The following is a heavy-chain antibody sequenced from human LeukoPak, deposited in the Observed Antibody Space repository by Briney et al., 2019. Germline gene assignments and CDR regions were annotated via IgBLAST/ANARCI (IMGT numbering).Heavy chain of an antibody. CDR3: ARHTYGTFDY. D-gene: IGHD3-10*01. J-gene: IGHJ4*02. V-gene: IGHV4-39*01. CDR2: INYSGKT. Sequence: ASETLSLTCSVSGGSISSSSYCWGWIRQPPGKGLEWIGSINYSGKTYHNPSLKSRVTISVDTSKNQFSLKLSSVTAADTTLYYCARHTYGTFDYWGQGTLVTVSS. CDR1: GGSISSSSYC.